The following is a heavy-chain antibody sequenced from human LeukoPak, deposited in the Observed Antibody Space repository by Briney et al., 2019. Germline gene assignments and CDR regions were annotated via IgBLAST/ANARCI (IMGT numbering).Heavy chain of an antibody. CDR1: GGSISNNY. D-gene: IGHD3-22*01. J-gene: IGHJ4*02. CDR2: FYNSGST. CDR3: ARGDSSGHPAFDY. V-gene: IGHV4-59*01. Sequence: SETLSLTSTVSGGSISNNYWTWIRQPPGKGLEWIGYFYNSGSTNYDPSLKSRVTISVDTSKNQFSLKLTSVTAADTAVYYCARGDSSGHPAFDYWGQGTLVTVSS.